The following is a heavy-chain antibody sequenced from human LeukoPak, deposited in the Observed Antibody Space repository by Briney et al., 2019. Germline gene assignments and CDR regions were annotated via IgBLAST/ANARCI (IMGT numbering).Heavy chain of an antibody. CDR3: ARVFGDYANYFDY. CDR1: GYTFTGYD. Sequence: ASVKVSCKASGYTFTGYDLHWVRQAPGQGLEGMGRINLNGGGTNYAQKFQGRVTMTRDTSISTAYMELSRLRSDDTAVYYCARVFGDYANYFDYWGQGTLVTVSS. D-gene: IGHD4-17*01. J-gene: IGHJ4*02. V-gene: IGHV1-2*06. CDR2: INLNGGGT.